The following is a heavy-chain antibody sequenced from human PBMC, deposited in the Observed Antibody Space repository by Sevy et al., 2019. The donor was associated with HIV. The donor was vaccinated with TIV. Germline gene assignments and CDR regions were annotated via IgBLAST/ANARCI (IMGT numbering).Heavy chain of an antibody. CDR3: AAGVGASDFDY. D-gene: IGHD1-26*01. CDR1: GFTFNKAW. CDR2: IKSKTDGATK. J-gene: IGHJ4*02. V-gene: IGHV3-15*01. Sequence: GGSLRRSCVASGFTFNKAWMSWVRQAPGKGLEWVGRIKSKTDGATKDLAAPVKGRIIISRDDSKNTLYLQISNLTIGDTGVYFCAAGVGASDFDYWGQGTLVTVSS.